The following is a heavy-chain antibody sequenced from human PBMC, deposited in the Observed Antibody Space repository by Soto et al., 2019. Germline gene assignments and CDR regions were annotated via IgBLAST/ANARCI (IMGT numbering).Heavy chain of an antibody. CDR2: IYYSGST. D-gene: IGHD3-22*01. V-gene: IGHV4-31*03. CDR1: GDSISSGGYY. Sequence: QVQLQESGPGLVNPSQTLSLTCNVSGDSISSGGYYWSWARQHPGKGLEWIGFIYYSGSTYYNPSLKSRVTISVDTSKNQFSLELNSVTAADTAVYYCARDSSGYGILDYWGQGTLVAVSS. CDR3: ARDSSGYGILDY. J-gene: IGHJ4*02.